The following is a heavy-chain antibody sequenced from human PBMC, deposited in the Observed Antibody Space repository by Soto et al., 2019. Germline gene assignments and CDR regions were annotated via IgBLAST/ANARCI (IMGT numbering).Heavy chain of an antibody. CDR2: IYYSGST. Sequence: SETLSLTCTVSGGSISSSSYYWGWIRQPPGKGLEWIGSIYYSGSTYYNPSLKSRLNISVDTSKNQFSLKLSSVTAADTAVYYCARHLFRGYYDSSGYYTFDYWGQGTLVTVSS. J-gene: IGHJ4*02. D-gene: IGHD3-22*01. CDR3: ARHLFRGYYDSSGYYTFDY. CDR1: GGSISSSSYY. V-gene: IGHV4-39*01.